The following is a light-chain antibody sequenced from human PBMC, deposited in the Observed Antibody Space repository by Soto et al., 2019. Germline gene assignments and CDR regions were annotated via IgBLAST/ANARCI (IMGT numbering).Light chain of an antibody. CDR2: GAS. CDR3: QQYGSSPYT. V-gene: IGKV3-20*01. J-gene: IGKJ2*01. Sequence: SVLTQSPGTLSLSPGEIATLSCRASQRVRSSYLAWHQHRPGQAPRLLIYGASSRATGIPDRFSGSESGTDFTLTISRLEPEDFAVYYCQQYGSSPYTFGQGTRLEIK. CDR1: QRVRSSY.